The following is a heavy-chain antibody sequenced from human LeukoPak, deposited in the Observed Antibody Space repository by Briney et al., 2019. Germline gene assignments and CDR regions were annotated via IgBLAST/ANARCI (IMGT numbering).Heavy chain of an antibody. D-gene: IGHD4/OR15-4a*01. J-gene: IGHJ4*02. CDR2: ISSSGSAI. CDR3: ARRAGAYSHPYDY. Sequence: PGGSLRLSCAASGFTFSDYHMSWIRQAPGKGLEWVSHISSSGSAIFYADSVRGRFTISRDNSKNTLYLQMNSLRAEDTAVYYCARRAGAYSHPYDYWGQGTLVTVSS. CDR1: GFTFSDYH. V-gene: IGHV3-11*01.